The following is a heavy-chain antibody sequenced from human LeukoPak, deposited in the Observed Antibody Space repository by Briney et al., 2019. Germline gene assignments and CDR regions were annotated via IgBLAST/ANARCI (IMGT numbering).Heavy chain of an antibody. CDR3: ARGQTRRGMGYYYYMDV. V-gene: IGHV1-69*05. D-gene: IGHD6-13*01. CDR2: IIPIFGTA. J-gene: IGHJ6*03. CDR1: GGTFSSYA. Sequence: SVKVSCKASGGTFSSYAISWVRQAPGQGLEWMGRIIPIFGTANYAQKFQGRVTITTDESTSTAYMELSSLRSEDTAVYYCARGQTRRGMGYYYYMDVWGKGTTVTVSS.